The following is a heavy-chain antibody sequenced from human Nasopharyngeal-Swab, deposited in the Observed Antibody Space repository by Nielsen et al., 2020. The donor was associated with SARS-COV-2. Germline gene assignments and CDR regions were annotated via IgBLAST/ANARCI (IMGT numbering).Heavy chain of an antibody. CDR1: GGSFSGYY. J-gene: IGHJ4*02. CDR3: ARGGRFGKFDY. V-gene: IGHV4-34*09. D-gene: IGHD3-10*01. CDR2: IYYSGST. Sequence: LRLSCAVYGGSFSGYYWSWIRQPPGKGLEWIGYIYYSGSTYYNPSLKSRVTISVDTSKNQFSLKLSSVTAADTAVYYCARGGRFGKFDYWGQGTLVTVSS.